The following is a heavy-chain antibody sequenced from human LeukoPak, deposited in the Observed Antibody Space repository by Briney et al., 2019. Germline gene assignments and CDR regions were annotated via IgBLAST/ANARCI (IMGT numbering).Heavy chain of an antibody. D-gene: IGHD1-7*01. Sequence: GGSLRLSCAASGFTFSSYAMHWVRQAPGKGLEWVAVISYDRSNKYYADSVKGRFTISRDNSKNTLYLQMNRLRAEDTAVYYCVKGSKLLLFTRDYNMDVWGKGTTVTISS. CDR2: ISYDRSNK. V-gene: IGHV3-30*04. J-gene: IGHJ6*03. CDR1: GFTFSSYA. CDR3: VKGSKLLLFTRDYNMDV.